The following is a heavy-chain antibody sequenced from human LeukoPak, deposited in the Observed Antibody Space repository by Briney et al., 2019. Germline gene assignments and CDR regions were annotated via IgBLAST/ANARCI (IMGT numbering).Heavy chain of an antibody. V-gene: IGHV4-34*01. D-gene: IGHD2-15*01. CDR3: ARVPRSGDRFDP. CDR1: GGSFSGYY. CDR2: INHSGST. J-gene: IGHJ5*02. Sequence: SETLSLTCAVYGGSFSGYYWSWIRQPPGKGLEWIGEINHSGSTNYNPSLKSRVTISVDTSKNQFSLKLSSVTAADTAVYYCARVPRSGDRFDPWGQGTLVTVSS.